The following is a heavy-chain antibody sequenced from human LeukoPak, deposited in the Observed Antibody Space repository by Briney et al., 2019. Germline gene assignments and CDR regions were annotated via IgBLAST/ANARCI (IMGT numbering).Heavy chain of an antibody. J-gene: IGHJ4*02. CDR3: AMYYDSSGYPFDY. CDR2: ISGSGGST. CDR1: GFTFSSYA. Sequence: GGSLRLSCAASGFTFSSYAMSWVRQAPGKGLEWVSAISGSGGSTYYADSVKGRFTISRDNSKNTLYLQMNSLRAEDTAVYYCAMYYDSSGYPFDYWGQGTLVTVSS. V-gene: IGHV3-23*01. D-gene: IGHD3-22*01.